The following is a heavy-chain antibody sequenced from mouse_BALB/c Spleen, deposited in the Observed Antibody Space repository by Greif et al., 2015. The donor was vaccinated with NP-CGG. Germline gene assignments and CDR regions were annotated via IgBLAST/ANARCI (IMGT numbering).Heavy chain of an antibody. J-gene: IGHJ4*01. V-gene: IGHV5-6-5*01. D-gene: IGHD2-4*01. Sequence: EVMLVESGGGLVKPGGSLKLSCAASGFTFSSYAMSWVRQTPEKRLEWVASISSGGSTYYPDSVKGRFTISRDNARNILYLQMSSLRSEDTAMYYCAKYYDYDLLGAMDYWGQGTSVTVSS. CDR1: GFTFSSYA. CDR2: ISSGGST. CDR3: AKYYDYDLLGAMDY.